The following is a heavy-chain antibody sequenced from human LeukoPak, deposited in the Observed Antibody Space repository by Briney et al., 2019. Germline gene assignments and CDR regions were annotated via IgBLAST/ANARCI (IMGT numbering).Heavy chain of an antibody. CDR2: ISGSGGST. Sequence: GGSLRLSCAASGFTFSSYAMSWVRQAPGKGLEWVSAISGSGGSTYYADSVEGRFTISRDNSKNTLYLQMNSLRAEDTALYYCTKDQALGGGLAEDWGQGTLVTVSS. J-gene: IGHJ4*02. D-gene: IGHD2-15*01. CDR1: GFTFSSYA. CDR3: TKDQALGGGLAED. V-gene: IGHV3-23*01.